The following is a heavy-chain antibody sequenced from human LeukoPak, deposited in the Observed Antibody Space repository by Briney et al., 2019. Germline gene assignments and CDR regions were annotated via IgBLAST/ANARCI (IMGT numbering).Heavy chain of an antibody. D-gene: IGHD3-10*01. CDR3: ARGGDYYGPYCVDY. CDR1: GYTFTGYY. CDR2: VNPNSGGT. Sequence: GASVKVSCKASGYTFTGYYMHWVRQAPGQGLEWMGWVNPNSGGTNYAQKFQGRVTMTRDTSISTAYMELSRLRSDDTAVYYCARGGDYYGPYCVDYWGQGTLVTVSS. V-gene: IGHV1-2*02. J-gene: IGHJ4*02.